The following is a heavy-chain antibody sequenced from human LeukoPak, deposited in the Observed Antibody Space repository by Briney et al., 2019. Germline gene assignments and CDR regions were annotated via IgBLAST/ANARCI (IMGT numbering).Heavy chain of an antibody. Sequence: GGSLRLSCAASGFTFSRYWMHWVRQAPGKGLVWVSRINSDGRSTNYADSVKGRFTISRDNAKNTLYLQMNSLRAEDTAVYYCARDPDSSGWSSIKYWGQGTLVTVSS. CDR1: GFTFSRYW. J-gene: IGHJ4*02. CDR3: ARDPDSSGWSSIKY. CDR2: INSDGRST. V-gene: IGHV3-74*01. D-gene: IGHD6-19*01.